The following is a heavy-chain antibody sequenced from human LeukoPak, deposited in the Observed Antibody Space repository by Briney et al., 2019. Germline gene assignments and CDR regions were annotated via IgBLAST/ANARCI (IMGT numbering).Heavy chain of an antibody. Sequence: GGSLRLSCAASGLTFSSYWMTWIRQAPGKGLEWVANIKQDGSEKYYVDSVKGRFTISRDNAKNSLYLQMNSLRAEDTAVYYCARDTGGGYSCYDCWGQGTLVTVSS. CDR3: ARDTGGGYSCYDC. CDR1: GLTFSSYW. J-gene: IGHJ4*02. V-gene: IGHV3-7*01. D-gene: IGHD5-18*01. CDR2: IKQDGSEK.